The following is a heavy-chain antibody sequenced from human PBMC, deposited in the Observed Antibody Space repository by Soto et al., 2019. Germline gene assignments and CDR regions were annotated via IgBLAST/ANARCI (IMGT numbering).Heavy chain of an antibody. CDR3: ARDLFDY. V-gene: IGHV3-74*01. Sequence: GGSLRLSCTSSGFTFSGYYMFWVRQAPGKGLVWVSHIKGDGSVTYYADSVKGRFTISRDNAKNSLYLQMSSLRAEDTAVYYCARDLFDYWGQGTLVTVSS. J-gene: IGHJ4*02. CDR1: GFTFSGYY. CDR2: IKGDGSVT.